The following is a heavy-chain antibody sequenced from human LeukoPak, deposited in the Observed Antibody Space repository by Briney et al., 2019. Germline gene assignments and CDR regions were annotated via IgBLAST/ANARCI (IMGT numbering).Heavy chain of an antibody. D-gene: IGHD4-11*01. J-gene: IGHJ4*02. V-gene: IGHV3-7*05. CDR2: IKQDGSEK. CDR3: ARGLQSAY. Sequence: PGGSLRLSCATSGFPFSSNWVTWVRQAPGKGLEWVANIKQDGSEKYYVDSVKGRFTISRDNAKNSLYLQMNSLRAEDTAVYYCARGLQSAYWGQGTLVTVSS. CDR1: GFPFSSNW.